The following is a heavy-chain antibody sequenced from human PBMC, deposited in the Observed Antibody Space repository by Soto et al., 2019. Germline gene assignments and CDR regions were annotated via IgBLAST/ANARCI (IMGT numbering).Heavy chain of an antibody. V-gene: IGHV4-30-2*01. CDR2: IYHSGST. J-gene: IGHJ4*02. CDR3: AAGGGLPRYY. Sequence: QLQLQESGSGLVKPSQTLSLTCAVSGGSISSGGYSWSWIRQPPGKGLEWIGYIYHSGSTYYNPSLMSRVTIPVDRSKTQFSLKLSSVTAADTAVYYCAAGGGLPRYYWGQGTLVTVSS. D-gene: IGHD5-12*01. CDR1: GGSISSGGYS.